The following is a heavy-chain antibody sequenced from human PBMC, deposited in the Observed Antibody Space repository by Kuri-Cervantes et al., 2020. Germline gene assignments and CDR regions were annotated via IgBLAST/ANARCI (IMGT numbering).Heavy chain of an antibody. Sequence: ESLKISCTVSGGSISSSSYYWGWIRQPPGKGLEWIGSIYYSGSTYYNPSLKSRVTISVDTSKNQFSLKLGSVTAADTAVYYCAREMTTVTTTLDYWGQGTLVTVSS. CDR1: GGSISSSSYY. CDR3: AREMTTVTTTLDY. J-gene: IGHJ4*02. V-gene: IGHV4-39*02. CDR2: IYYSGST. D-gene: IGHD4-17*01.